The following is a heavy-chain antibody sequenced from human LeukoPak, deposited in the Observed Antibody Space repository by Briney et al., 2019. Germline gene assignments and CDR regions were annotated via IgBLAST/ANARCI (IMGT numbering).Heavy chain of an antibody. D-gene: IGHD3-22*01. J-gene: IGHJ4*02. CDR1: GGTFSGYY. V-gene: IGHV4-34*01. CDR3: ARGGGYYDSSGYDY. CDR2: INHSGST. Sequence: SETLSLTCAVYGGTFSGYYWSWIRHPPGKGLEWIGEINHSGSTNYNPSLKSRVTISVDTSKNQFSLKLSSVTAADTAVYYCARGGGYYDSSGYDYWGQGTLVTVSS.